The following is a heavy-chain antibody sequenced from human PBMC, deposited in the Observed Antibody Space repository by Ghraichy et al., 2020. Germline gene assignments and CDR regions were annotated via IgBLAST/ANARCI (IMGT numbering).Heavy chain of an antibody. D-gene: IGHD6-19*01. V-gene: IGHV3-74*01. CDR3: ASSHQVGWQQWPKEPYYYYYGMDV. CDR1: GFTFSSYW. J-gene: IGHJ6*02. Sequence: GGSLRLSCAASGFTFSSYWMHWVRQAPGKGLVWVSRINSDGSSTSYADSVKGRFTISRDNAKNTLYLQMNSLRAEDTAVYYCASSHQVGWQQWPKEPYYYYYGMDVWGQGTTVTVSS. CDR2: INSDGSST.